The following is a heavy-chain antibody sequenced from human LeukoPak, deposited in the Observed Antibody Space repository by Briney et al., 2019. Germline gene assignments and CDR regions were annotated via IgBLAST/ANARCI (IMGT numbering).Heavy chain of an antibody. CDR2: IYYSGAT. D-gene: IGHD6-19*01. CDR3: ARVLEGSSGQHWYFDL. Sequence: SETLSLTCTVSGGSISSGSYYWGWIRQPPGKGLEWIGTIYYSGATYYNPSLKSRVTISVDTSKNQFSLKVSSVIAADTAVYYCARVLEGSSGQHWYFDLWGRGTLVTVSS. V-gene: IGHV4-39*01. J-gene: IGHJ2*01. CDR1: GGSISSGSYY.